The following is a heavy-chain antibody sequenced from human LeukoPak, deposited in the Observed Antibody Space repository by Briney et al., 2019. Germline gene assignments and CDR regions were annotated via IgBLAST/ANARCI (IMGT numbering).Heavy chain of an antibody. D-gene: IGHD6-19*01. CDR1: GYTFTSYY. V-gene: IGHV1-46*01. Sequence: GASVKVSCKASGYTFTSYYMHWVRQAPGQGLEWMGTINPSDRTTYAQRFQGRVTMTRDTSTSTVHMELSSLRSEDTAVYYCAGERAVYDSGWDILDSWGQGTLVTVSS. J-gene: IGHJ4*02. CDR3: AGERAVYDSGWDILDS. CDR2: INPSDRT.